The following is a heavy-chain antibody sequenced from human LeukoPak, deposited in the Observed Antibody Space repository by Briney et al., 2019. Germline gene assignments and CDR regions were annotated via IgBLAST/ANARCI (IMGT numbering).Heavy chain of an antibody. V-gene: IGHV3-23*01. J-gene: IGHJ4*02. Sequence: GGSLRLSCTASGFXFSTYAMTWVRQAPGKGLEWVSDVSDNGGDTSYADSVKGRFSISRDNAKDTVYLQMDSLRAEDTAQYYCARGTLAGYFLGYWGQGTLVTVSS. D-gene: IGHD3-9*01. CDR2: VSDNGGDT. CDR1: GFXFSTYA. CDR3: ARGTLAGYFLGY.